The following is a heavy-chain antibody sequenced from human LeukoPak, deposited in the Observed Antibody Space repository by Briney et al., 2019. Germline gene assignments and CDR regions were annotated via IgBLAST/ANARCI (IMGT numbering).Heavy chain of an antibody. CDR2: ISPYNANT. CDR3: ARETGEPPNIRSGDFDY. Sequence: ASVQVSCKASGYSFTSYGISWVRQAPGQGLEWMGWISPYNANTYYAQKLQGRVTMTTDTSTSTAYMELKTLRSDDTAVYYRARETGEPPNIRSGDFDYWGQGTPVTVSS. J-gene: IGHJ4*02. CDR1: GYSFTSYG. D-gene: IGHD1-1*01. V-gene: IGHV1-18*01.